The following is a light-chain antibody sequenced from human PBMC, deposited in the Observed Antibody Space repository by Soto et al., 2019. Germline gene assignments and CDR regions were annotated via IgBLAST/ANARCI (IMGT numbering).Light chain of an antibody. Sequence: QSVLTQPPSASGSPGQSVTISCTGTKSDIGVYDFVSWYQHHPGKAPRLIIYEVVQRPSGVPDRFSGSKSGNTASLTVYGLQAADEDDYFCKSYAGSNTYVFGSGTKLTVL. CDR1: KSDIGVYDF. V-gene: IGLV2-8*01. CDR3: KSYAGSNTYV. J-gene: IGLJ1*01. CDR2: EVV.